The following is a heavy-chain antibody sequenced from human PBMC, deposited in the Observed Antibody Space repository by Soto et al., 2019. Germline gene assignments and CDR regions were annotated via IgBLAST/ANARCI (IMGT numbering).Heavy chain of an antibody. Sequence: QVQLVESGGGVVQPGRSLRLSCAASGFTFSSYGMHWVRQAPGKGLEWVAVISYDGSNKYYADSVKGRFTISRDNSKNTLDLQMNSLRAEDTAVYYCAKDPGVLRYFDWLLYGMDVWGQGTTVTVSS. D-gene: IGHD3-9*01. V-gene: IGHV3-30*18. CDR2: ISYDGSNK. CDR3: AKDPGVLRYFDWLLYGMDV. J-gene: IGHJ6*02. CDR1: GFTFSSYG.